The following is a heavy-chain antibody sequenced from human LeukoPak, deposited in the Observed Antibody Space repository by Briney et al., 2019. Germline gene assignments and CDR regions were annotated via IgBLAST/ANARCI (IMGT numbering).Heavy chain of an antibody. CDR2: ITSSGDGT. D-gene: IGHD3-22*01. V-gene: IGHV3-23*01. Sequence: PGGSLRLSCAASGLTFSIYAMSWVRQAPGKGLQWVSSITSSGDGTYYADSVKGRFTISRDNSENMLYLQMNSLRVEDTAVYFCAKDRPNYYGSNGRYYRRDGDYWGQGTMVTVSS. CDR1: GLTFSIYA. CDR3: AKDRPNYYGSNGRYYRRDGDY. J-gene: IGHJ4*02.